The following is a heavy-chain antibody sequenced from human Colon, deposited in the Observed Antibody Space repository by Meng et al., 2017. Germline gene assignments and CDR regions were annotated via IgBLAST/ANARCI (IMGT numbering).Heavy chain of an antibody. J-gene: IGHJ4*02. D-gene: IGHD3-16*01. CDR3: ARDYWGSLDF. CDR2: ARIDYANT. V-gene: IGHV4-61*08. Sequence: QVQRQGSGPGLVMSSETLSLIGSVSGASVRSPDHQWGWVRQPPGKGLEWIGYARIDYANTNYNPSLKSRVNVSLDTSKNQFSLNVRSVTAADTAVYYCARDYWGSLDFWGQGILVTVSS. CDR1: GASVRSPDHQ.